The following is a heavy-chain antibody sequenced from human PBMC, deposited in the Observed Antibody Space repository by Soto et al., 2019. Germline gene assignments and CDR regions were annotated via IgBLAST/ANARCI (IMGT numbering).Heavy chain of an antibody. CDR1: GYTFTSYD. J-gene: IGHJ4*02. V-gene: IGHV1-8*01. Sequence: QVQLVQSGAEVKKPGASVKVSCKASGYTFTSYDINWVRQATGQGLEWMGWMNPNSGNTGYAQKFQGRVTMTRNTSISTAYMELSSLRSEDTAVYYCARGYCSGGSCYSRLFRCWGQGTLVTVSS. CDR2: MNPNSGNT. D-gene: IGHD2-15*01. CDR3: ARGYCSGGSCYSRLFRC.